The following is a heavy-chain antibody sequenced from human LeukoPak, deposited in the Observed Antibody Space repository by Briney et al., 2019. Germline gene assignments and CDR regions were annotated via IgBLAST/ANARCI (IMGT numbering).Heavy chain of an antibody. CDR1: GYTFSSYG. CDR2: INPYNGNT. D-gene: IGHD3-22*01. CDR3: ARGPRYDYDSSVYYFEF. J-gene: IGHJ4*02. V-gene: IGHV1-18*01. Sequence: GASVKVSCKASGYTFSSYGISWVRQAPGQGLEWVGRINPYNGNTKYVQKFYDRVSMTTDTSTSTVYMELRRLRSGDTAMYYCARGPRYDYDSSVYYFEFWGQGTLVTVSS.